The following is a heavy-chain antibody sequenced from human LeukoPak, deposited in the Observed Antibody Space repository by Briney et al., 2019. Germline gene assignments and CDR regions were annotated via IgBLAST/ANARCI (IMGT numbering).Heavy chain of an antibody. J-gene: IGHJ4*02. CDR3: AREGIAAAGTVFDY. CDR1: GFTFSSYA. CDR2: ISYDGSNK. D-gene: IGHD6-13*01. Sequence: GGSLRLSCAASGFTFSSYAMHWVRQAPGKGLEWVAVISYDGSNKYYADSVKGRLTISRDNSKNTLYLQMNSLRAEDTAVYYCAREGIAAAGTVFDYWGQGTLVTVSS. V-gene: IGHV3-30-3*01.